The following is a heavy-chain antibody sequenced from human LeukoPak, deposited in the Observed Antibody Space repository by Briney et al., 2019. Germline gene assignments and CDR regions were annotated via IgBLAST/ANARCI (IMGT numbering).Heavy chain of an antibody. CDR2: INHSGST. CDR1: GGSFSGYY. J-gene: IGHJ5*02. Sequence: SETLSLTCAVYGGSFSGYYWSWIRQPPGKGLEWIGEINHSGSTNYNPSLKSRVTISVDTSKNQFSLKLSSVTAADTAVYYCARGLTDYYDSSGYGWFDPWGRGTLVTVSS. V-gene: IGHV4-34*01. D-gene: IGHD3-22*01. CDR3: ARGLTDYYDSSGYGWFDP.